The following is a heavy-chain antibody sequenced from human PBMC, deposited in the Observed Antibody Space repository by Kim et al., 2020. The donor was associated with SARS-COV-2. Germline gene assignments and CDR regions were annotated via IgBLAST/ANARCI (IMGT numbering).Heavy chain of an antibody. J-gene: IGHJ4*02. D-gene: IGHD5-18*01. Sequence: SETLSLTCTVSGGSIISYYWSWIRQPPGKGLEWIGDIYHSGTTDHNPSLKSRFSISIDTSKNQFSLRVNSVTAADTAVYYCARYGNSYGYFDYWGQGTLVAVSS. CDR1: GGSIISYY. CDR2: IYHSGTT. CDR3: ARYGNSYGYFDY. V-gene: IGHV4-59*01.